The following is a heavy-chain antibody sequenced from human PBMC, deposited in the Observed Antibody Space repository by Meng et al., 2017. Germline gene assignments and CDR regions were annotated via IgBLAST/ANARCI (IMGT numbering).Heavy chain of an antibody. CDR1: GYTFTGYY. CDR2: INPNSGGT. V-gene: IGHV1-2*02. CDR3: ARDKVVRGGYYYYGMDV. D-gene: IGHD3-10*01. Sequence: ASVKVSCKASGYTFTGYYMHWVRQAPGQGLEWMGWINPNSGGTNYAQKFQGRVTMTRDTSISTAYMELSRLRSDDTAVYYCARDKVVRGGYYYYGMDVWGQGTMVTVSS. J-gene: IGHJ6*02.